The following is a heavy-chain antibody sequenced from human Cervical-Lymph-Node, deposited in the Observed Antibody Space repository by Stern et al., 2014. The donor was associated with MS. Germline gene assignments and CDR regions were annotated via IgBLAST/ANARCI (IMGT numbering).Heavy chain of an antibody. CDR3: AKVISELMVYAITDY. D-gene: IGHD2-8*01. J-gene: IGHJ4*02. CDR1: GFTFSSYG. CDR2: ISYDGSNK. V-gene: IGHV3-30*18. Sequence: MQLEESGGGVVQPGRSLRLSCAASGFTFSSYGMHWVRQAPGKGLEWVAVISYDGSNKYYADSVKGRFTISRDNSKNTLYLQMNSLRAEDTAVYYCAKVISELMVYAITDYWGQGTLVTVSS.